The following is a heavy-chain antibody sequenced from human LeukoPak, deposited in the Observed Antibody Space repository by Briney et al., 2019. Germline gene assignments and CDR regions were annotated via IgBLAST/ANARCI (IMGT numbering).Heavy chain of an antibody. J-gene: IGHJ4*02. CDR1: GFTFDDYA. CDR2: INSDGSST. D-gene: IGHD3-16*01. V-gene: IGHV3-74*01. Sequence: GGSLRLSCAASGFTFDDYAMHWVRQAPGKGLVWVSRINSDGSSTSYADSVKGRFRISRDNAKSSLDLEMNSLRAEDTAVYYCARAMSTFGGVRNYFDSWGQGTLVTVSS. CDR3: ARAMSTFGGVRNYFDS.